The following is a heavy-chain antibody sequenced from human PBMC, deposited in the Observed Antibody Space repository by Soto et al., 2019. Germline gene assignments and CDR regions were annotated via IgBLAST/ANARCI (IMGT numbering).Heavy chain of an antibody. CDR2: ISGYNGNT. V-gene: IGHV1-18*04. CDR1: GYTFSGYS. J-gene: IGHJ6*02. Sequence: QVVLEQSGGEVKKPGASVKVYCKASGYTFSGYSITWARQAPGQGLEWMGRISGYNGNTNYARTLRDRLTLTTDTSTSTAYMELRSLTSDDTAVYYCARDVFCGGAPACPDMDVWGQGTTVTVSS. D-gene: IGHD2-21*01. CDR3: ARDVFCGGAPACPDMDV.